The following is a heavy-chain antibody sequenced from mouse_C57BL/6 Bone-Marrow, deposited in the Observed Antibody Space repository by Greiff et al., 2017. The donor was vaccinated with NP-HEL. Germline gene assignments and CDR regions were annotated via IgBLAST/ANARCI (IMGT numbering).Heavy chain of an antibody. Sequence: VQLQQSGAELVKPGASVKLSCTASGFNIKDYYMHWVKQRTEQGLEWIGRIDPEDGETKYAPKFQGKATITADTSSTTAYLQLSSLTSADTAVYYCARSFGWPYYAMDYWGQGTSVTVSS. D-gene: IGHD3-3*01. J-gene: IGHJ4*01. V-gene: IGHV14-2*01. CDR1: GFNIKDYY. CDR2: IDPEDGET. CDR3: ARSFGWPYYAMDY.